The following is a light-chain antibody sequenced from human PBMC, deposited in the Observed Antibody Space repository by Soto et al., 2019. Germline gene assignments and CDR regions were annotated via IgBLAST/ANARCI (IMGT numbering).Light chain of an antibody. CDR1: ASTIGRNY. Sequence: QSVLTQSPSASGTPGQRVTISCSGSASTIGRNYVYWYQQLPGTAPKLLIYRNSQRPSGVPDRFSGSKSGTSASLAISGLRFGGWGGLYRAAWGGNPSGLYVFGAGTKLTVL. CDR3: AAWGGNPSGLYV. CDR2: RNS. V-gene: IGLV1-47*01. J-gene: IGLJ1*01.